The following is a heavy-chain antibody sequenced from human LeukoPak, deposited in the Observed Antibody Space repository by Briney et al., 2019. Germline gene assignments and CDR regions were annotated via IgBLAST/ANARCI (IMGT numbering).Heavy chain of an antibody. J-gene: IGHJ4*02. CDR1: GGSISNYY. Sequence: PSETLSLTCSVSGGSISNYYWSWIRQSPGKGLEWIGYIYYNGSTDYNPSLKSRVTISVDTPKNQFSLKLSSVTAADTAVYYCARDRYYYGSGGYFDYWGQGTLVTVSS. CDR2: IYYNGST. D-gene: IGHD3-10*01. CDR3: ARDRYYYGSGGYFDY. V-gene: IGHV4-59*01.